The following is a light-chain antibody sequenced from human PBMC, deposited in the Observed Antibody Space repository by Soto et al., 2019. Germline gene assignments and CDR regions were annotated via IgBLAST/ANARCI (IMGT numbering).Light chain of an antibody. CDR1: QSITSY. J-gene: IGKJ5*01. CDR3: QQSDSTPFT. CDR2: GAS. Sequence: DIQMTQSPSSLSASVGDRVTITCRAGQSITSYLNWYQQKPGKAPKLLIYGASTLQSGVPSRFSGSGSGTEFTLTISSLQPVDFATYYCQQSDSTPFTFGQGTRLEIK. V-gene: IGKV1-39*01.